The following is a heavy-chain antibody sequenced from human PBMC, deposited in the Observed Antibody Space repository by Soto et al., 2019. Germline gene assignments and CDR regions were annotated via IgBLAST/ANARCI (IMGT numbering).Heavy chain of an antibody. CDR1: GGTFSSYT. D-gene: IGHD1-26*01. CDR2: IIPILGIA. Sequence: SLKVSCKASGGTFSSYTISWVRQAPGQGLEWMGRIIPILGIANYAQKFQGRVTITADESTSTAYMELSSLRSEDTAVYYCARKEIKAEGATYYYYGMDVWGQGTTVTVSS. V-gene: IGHV1-69*02. CDR3: ARKEIKAEGATYYYYGMDV. J-gene: IGHJ6*02.